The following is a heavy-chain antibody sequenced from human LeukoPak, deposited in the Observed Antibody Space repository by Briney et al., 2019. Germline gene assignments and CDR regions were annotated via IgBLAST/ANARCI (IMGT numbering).Heavy chain of an antibody. CDR3: ARSPRIIIVRGLISYYYYMDV. CDR2: INWNGVST. CDR1: GFTFDDYG. D-gene: IGHD3-10*01. Sequence: TGGSLRLSCAASGFTFDDYGMTWVRQAPGKGLEWVSGINWNGVSTGYADSVKGRFTISRDNAKNSLYLQMNSLRAEDTALYYCARSPRIIIVRGLISYYYYMDVWGKGTTVTVSS. J-gene: IGHJ6*03. V-gene: IGHV3-20*04.